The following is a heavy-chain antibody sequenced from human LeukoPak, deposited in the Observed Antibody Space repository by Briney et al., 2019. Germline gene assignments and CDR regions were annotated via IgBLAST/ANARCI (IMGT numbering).Heavy chain of an antibody. D-gene: IGHD1-26*01. V-gene: IGHV4-34*01. Sequence: SETLSLTCTVSGGSISSYYWSWIRQPPGKGLEWIGEINHSGSTNYNPSLKSRVTISVDTSKNQFSLKLSSVTAADTAVYYCASSSRELPSDYWGQGTLVTVSS. CDR1: GGSISSYY. J-gene: IGHJ4*02. CDR2: INHSGST. CDR3: ASSSRELPSDY.